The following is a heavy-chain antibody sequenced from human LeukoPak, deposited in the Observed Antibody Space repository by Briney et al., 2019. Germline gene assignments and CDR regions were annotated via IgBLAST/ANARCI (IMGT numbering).Heavy chain of an antibody. Sequence: GGSLRLSCAASGFTFSSYCMHWVRQTPGKGLVWVSRINPDGINKWYADSVKGRFTISRDNAKNTLYLQMNSLRAEDTAVYYCAREKGSSSYVFDLWGPGKMVTGSS. CDR1: GFTFSSYC. D-gene: IGHD6-13*01. J-gene: IGHJ3*01. CDR2: INPDGINK. V-gene: IGHV3-74*01. CDR3: AREKGSSSYVFDL.